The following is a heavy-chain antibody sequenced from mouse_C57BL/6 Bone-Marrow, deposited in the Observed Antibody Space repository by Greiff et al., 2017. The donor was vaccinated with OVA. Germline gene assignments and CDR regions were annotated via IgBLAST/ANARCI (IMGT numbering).Heavy chain of an antibody. CDR3: TTVYYSNYYAMDY. CDR1: GFNIKDDY. J-gene: IGHJ4*01. Sequence: EVKVVESGAELVRPGASVKLSCTASGFNIKDDYMHWVKQRPEQGLEWIGWIDPENGDTEYASKFQGKATIRADTSSNTAYLQLSSLTSDDTAVYYCTTVYYSNYYAMDYWGQGTSVTVSS. V-gene: IGHV14-4*01. CDR2: IDPENGDT. D-gene: IGHD2-5*01.